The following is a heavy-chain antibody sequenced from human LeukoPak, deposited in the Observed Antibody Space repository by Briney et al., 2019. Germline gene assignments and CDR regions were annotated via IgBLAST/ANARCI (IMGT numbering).Heavy chain of an antibody. J-gene: IGHJ4*02. D-gene: IGHD2-21*02. Sequence: GGSLRLSCAASGFTFSSYGMHWVRRAPGKGLEWVAVISYDGSNKYYADSVKGRFTISRDNSKNTLYLQMSSLRAEDTAIYYCAKSRGHIVVVTATDWGQGTQVTVSS. V-gene: IGHV3-30*18. CDR2: ISYDGSNK. CDR3: AKSRGHIVVVTATD. CDR1: GFTFSSYG.